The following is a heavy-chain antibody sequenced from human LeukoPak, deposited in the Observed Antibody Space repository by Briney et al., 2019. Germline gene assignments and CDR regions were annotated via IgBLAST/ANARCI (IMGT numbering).Heavy chain of an antibody. J-gene: IGHJ4*02. CDR1: GYAFTSYG. CDR2: IIPIFGTA. Sequence: GASVKVSCKASGYAFTSYGISWVRQAPGQGLEWMGGIIPIFGTANYAQKFQGRVTITADESTSTAYMELSSLRSEDTAVYYCASTRTSGSYSQFDYWGQGTLVTVSS. CDR3: ASTRTSGSYSQFDY. V-gene: IGHV1-69*13. D-gene: IGHD1-26*01.